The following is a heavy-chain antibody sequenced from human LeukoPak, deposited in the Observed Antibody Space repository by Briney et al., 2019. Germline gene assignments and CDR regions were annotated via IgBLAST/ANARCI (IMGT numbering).Heavy chain of an antibody. J-gene: IGHJ4*02. CDR3: ARVTKNFWSGYRFFHPDY. Sequence: SETLSLTCTVSGGSISSGGYYWSWIRQHPGKGLEWIGYTYYSGSTYYNPSLKSRVTISVDTSKNQFSLKLSSVTAADTAVYYCARVTKNFWSGYRFFHPDYWGQGTLVTVSS. CDR1: GGSISSGGYY. CDR2: TYYSGST. D-gene: IGHD3-3*01. V-gene: IGHV4-31*03.